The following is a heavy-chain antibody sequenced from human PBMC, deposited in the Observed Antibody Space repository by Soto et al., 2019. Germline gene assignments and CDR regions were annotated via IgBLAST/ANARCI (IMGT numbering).Heavy chain of an antibody. Sequence: GASVKVSFKASGGTFSSYAISWLRQAPGQGLEWMGGIIPIFGTANYAQKFQGRVTITADESTSTAYMELSSLRSEDTAVYYCARAIRFRFWSGYYSYGMDVWGQGTTVTVS. J-gene: IGHJ6*02. V-gene: IGHV1-69*13. CDR3: ARAIRFRFWSGYYSYGMDV. CDR1: GGTFSSYA. D-gene: IGHD3-3*01. CDR2: IIPIFGTA.